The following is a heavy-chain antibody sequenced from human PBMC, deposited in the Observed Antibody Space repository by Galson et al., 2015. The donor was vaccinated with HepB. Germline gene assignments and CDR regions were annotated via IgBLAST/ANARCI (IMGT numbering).Heavy chain of an antibody. Sequence: SLRLSCAASGFPVSSYYMSWVRQAPGKGLEWVSLIYSGGSADYADSVKGRFTISRERSQKTLYLKMNSLRAEDTAVYYCARQAITGTDSFDIWGRGTVVTVSS. CDR1: GFPVSSYY. CDR3: ARQAITGTDSFDI. CDR2: IYSGGSA. D-gene: IGHD1-20*01. J-gene: IGHJ3*02. V-gene: IGHV3-53*01.